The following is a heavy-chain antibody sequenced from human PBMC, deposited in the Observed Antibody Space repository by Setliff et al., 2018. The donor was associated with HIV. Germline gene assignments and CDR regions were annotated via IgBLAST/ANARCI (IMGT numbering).Heavy chain of an antibody. V-gene: IGHV4-34*01. CDR2: VNQRVTS. CDR3: ARSVDTTLVPAYYFDY. D-gene: IGHD5-18*01. CDR1: SGSFGSYY. Sequence: SETLSLTCAVNSGSFGSYYWSWLRQSPGKGLEWIGEVNQRVTSNYNPSLKSRVTMSIDESKSQFSLKLSSVTAADTAVYYCARSVDTTLVPAYYFDYWGQGTLVTVSS. J-gene: IGHJ4*02.